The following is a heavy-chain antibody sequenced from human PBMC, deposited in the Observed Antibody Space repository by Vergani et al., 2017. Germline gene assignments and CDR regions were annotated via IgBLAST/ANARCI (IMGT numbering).Heavy chain of an antibody. Sequence: QVQLQESGPGLVKPSETLSLTCTVPGGSISSYYWSWIRQPPGKGLEWIGYIYYSGSTNYNPSLKSRVTISVDTSKNQFSLKLSSVTAADTAVYYCARVDYGDYGLFDYWGQGTLVTVSS. CDR2: IYYSGST. J-gene: IGHJ4*02. V-gene: IGHV4-59*01. CDR3: ARVDYGDYGLFDY. CDR1: GGSISSYY. D-gene: IGHD4-17*01.